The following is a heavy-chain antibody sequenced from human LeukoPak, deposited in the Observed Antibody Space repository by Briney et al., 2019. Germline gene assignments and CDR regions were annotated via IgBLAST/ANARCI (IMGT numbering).Heavy chain of an antibody. J-gene: IGHJ3*01. CDR1: GFTFSSYA. Sequence: PGGSLRLSCAASGFTFSSYAMHWVRQAPGKGLEWVAFISYEGSRKYYGDSVKGRFSISRDDPKNTLYLQMNRLRTEDTAVYYCTKDHRFLEWFGKDFDVWGQGTMVTVSS. CDR3: TKDHRFLEWFGKDFDV. V-gene: IGHV3-30*18. D-gene: IGHD3-3*01. CDR2: ISYEGSRK.